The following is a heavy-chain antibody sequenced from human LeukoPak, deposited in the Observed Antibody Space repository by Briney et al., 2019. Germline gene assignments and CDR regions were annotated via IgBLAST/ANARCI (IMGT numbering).Heavy chain of an antibody. CDR2: IYTSGST. V-gene: IGHV4-4*07. CDR1: GGSISSYY. D-gene: IGHD3-16*01. J-gene: IGHJ6*02. CDR3: ARDSALDYDYVWGSFLGGMDV. Sequence: SETLSLTCTVSGGSISSYYWSWIRQPAGKGLEWIGRIYTSGSTNCNPSLKSRVTMSVDTSKNQFSLKLSSVTAADTAVYYCARDSALDYDYVWGSFLGGMDVWGQGTTVTVSS.